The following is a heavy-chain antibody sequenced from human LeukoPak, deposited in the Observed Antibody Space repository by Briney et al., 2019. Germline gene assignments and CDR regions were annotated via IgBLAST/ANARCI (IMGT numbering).Heavy chain of an antibody. J-gene: IGHJ4*02. V-gene: IGHV3-23*01. D-gene: IGHD6-6*01. CDR3: AKVTWESRPPDSDS. Sequence: GGTLRLCCAASGFTFSNYAMSGGRPAAGKGLGWVSGFSVSEGITYYADSVKGRVTISRDNSKNTLYLQMNSLTAEDTAIYYCAKVTWESRPPDSDSWGPGILVTVSS. CDR2: FSVSEGIT. CDR1: GFTFSNYA.